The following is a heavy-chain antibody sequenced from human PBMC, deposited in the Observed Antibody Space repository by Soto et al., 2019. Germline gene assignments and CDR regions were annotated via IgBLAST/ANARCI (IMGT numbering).Heavy chain of an antibody. V-gene: IGHV1-69*13. Sequence: SVKVSCKASGSTFSSYAINWVRQAPGQGLEWMGGIIPMFGTANYAQKFQGRLTIIADESTTTAYMELGSLRSEDTAVYYCARAHLERTLPRLNDFDYWGQGTLVTVSS. CDR1: GSTFSSYA. CDR2: IIPMFGTA. J-gene: IGHJ4*02. CDR3: ARAHLERTLPRLNDFDY. D-gene: IGHD6-6*01.